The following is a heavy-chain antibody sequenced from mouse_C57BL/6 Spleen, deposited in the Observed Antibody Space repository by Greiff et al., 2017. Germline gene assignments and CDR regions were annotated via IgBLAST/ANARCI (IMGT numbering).Heavy chain of an antibody. J-gene: IGHJ4*01. V-gene: IGHV1-82*01. CDR1: GYAFSSSW. CDR2: IYPGDGDT. D-gene: IGHD2-4*01. CDR3: ARWDYVYAMDY. Sequence: QVQLQQSGPELVKPGASVKISCKASGYAFSSSWMNWVKQRPGKGLEWIGRIYPGDGDTNYNGKFKGKATLTADKSSSTAYMQLSSLTSEDSAVYFCARWDYVYAMDYWGQGTSVTVSS.